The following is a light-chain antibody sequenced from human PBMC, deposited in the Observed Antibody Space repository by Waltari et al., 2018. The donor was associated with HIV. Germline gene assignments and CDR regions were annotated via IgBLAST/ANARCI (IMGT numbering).Light chain of an antibody. V-gene: IGKV1-NL1*01. CDR1: PAISNS. J-gene: IGKJ2*01. Sequence: DIQTTQSPSSLSASVGDRVTITCRASPAISNSLAWYQQKPRKAPKLLLYGASRLESGVPSRFSGSGSGTDYTLTISSLQPEDFATFYCQQYYSTPPATFGQGTKLEIK. CDR2: GAS. CDR3: QQYYSTPPAT.